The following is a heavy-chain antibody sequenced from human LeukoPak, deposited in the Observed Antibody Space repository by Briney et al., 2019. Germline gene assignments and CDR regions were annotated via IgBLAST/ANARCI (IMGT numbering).Heavy chain of an antibody. CDR1: GFTFNSYA. V-gene: IGHV3-23*01. CDR2: IYYAGGDT. J-gene: IGHJ4*02. Sequence: GGSLRLSCAASGFTFNSYAMSWVRQAPGKGPEWVSTIYYAGGDTYYADSVKGRFTISRDNSKNTLFLQMSSLRAEDTAVYYCAKLTRYGSGSYCDYWGQGTLVTVSS. CDR3: AKLTRYGSGSYCDY. D-gene: IGHD3-10*01.